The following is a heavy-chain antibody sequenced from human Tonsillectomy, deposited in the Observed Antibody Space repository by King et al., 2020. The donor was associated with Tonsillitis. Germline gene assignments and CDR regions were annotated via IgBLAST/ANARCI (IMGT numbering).Heavy chain of an antibody. CDR1: GFPFDDYA. D-gene: IGHD3-10*01. V-gene: IGHV3-9*01. CDR2: ISWNRGSM. J-gene: IGHJ2*01. CDR3: AKPTVRGDDSPEYWYFDL. Sequence: VQLVESGGGLVQPGRSLRLSCAASGFPFDDYAMHWVRQAPGKGLEWVSGISWNRGSMGYADSVKGRFTISRDNAKSSLYLQMNTLRPEDTALYYCAKPTVRGDDSPEYWYFDLWGRGTLVTVSS.